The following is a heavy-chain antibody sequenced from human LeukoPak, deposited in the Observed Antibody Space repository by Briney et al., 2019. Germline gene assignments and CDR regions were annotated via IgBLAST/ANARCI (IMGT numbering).Heavy chain of an antibody. CDR2: INQDGTEK. J-gene: IGHJ4*02. V-gene: IGHV3-7*03. CDR3: ARGPLIAAAGTW. CDR1: GFTFTNVW. Sequence: GGSLRLSCAVSGFTFTNVWMSWVRQAPGEGLEWVAKINQDGTEKAYVDSVRGRFTISRDNAKNSLFLQMNSLRAEDTAVYYCARGPLIAAAGTWWGQGTLVTVSS. D-gene: IGHD6-13*01.